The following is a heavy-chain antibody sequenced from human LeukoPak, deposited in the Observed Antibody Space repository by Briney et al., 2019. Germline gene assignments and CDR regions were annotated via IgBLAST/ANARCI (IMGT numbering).Heavy chain of an antibody. V-gene: IGHV4-59*01. D-gene: IGHD3-10*01. CDR1: GGSMSGFF. J-gene: IGHJ6*02. Sequence: SETLSLTCTVSGGSMSGFFWTWIRQPPGRELEWIGSIYYTGSSTKYNPSLKSRVTISVDTSKSQFSLNLNSATAADTAVYYCARTSRHFYGSGANLTPWPAGMDVWGQGTAVTVSS. CDR2: IYYTGSST. CDR3: ARTSRHFYGSGANLTPWPAGMDV.